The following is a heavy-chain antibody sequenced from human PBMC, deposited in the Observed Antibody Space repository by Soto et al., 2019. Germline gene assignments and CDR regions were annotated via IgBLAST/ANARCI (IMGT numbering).Heavy chain of an antibody. CDR3: ARDNILGILYGGMDV. V-gene: IGHV4-30-4*01. CDR2: IYYSGST. Sequence: PSETLSLTCTVSGGSISSGDYYWSWIRQPPGKGLEWIGYIYYSGSTYYNPSLKSRVTIPVDTSKNQFSLKLSSVTAADTAVYYCARDNILGILYGGMDVWGQGTTVTV. J-gene: IGHJ6*02. D-gene: IGHD3-3*01. CDR1: GGSISSGDYY.